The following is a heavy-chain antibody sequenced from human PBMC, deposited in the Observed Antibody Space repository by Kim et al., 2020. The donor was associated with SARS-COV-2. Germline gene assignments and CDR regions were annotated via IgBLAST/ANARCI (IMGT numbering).Heavy chain of an antibody. CDR3: ADLKGGTYDY. J-gene: IGHJ4*02. D-gene: IGHD1-26*01. V-gene: IGHV1-2*02. CDR2: GGT. Sequence: GGTNYAQKFQGRVTMTRDTSISTVYMELNRLKSDDTAVYYCADLKGGTYDYWGQGTLVTVSS.